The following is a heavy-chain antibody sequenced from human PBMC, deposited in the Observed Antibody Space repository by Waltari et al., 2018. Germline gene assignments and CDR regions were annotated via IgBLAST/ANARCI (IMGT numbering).Heavy chain of an antibody. CDR2: IYYSGST. CDR1: GGSISSHY. V-gene: IGHV4-59*11. D-gene: IGHD6-13*01. Sequence: QVQLQESGPGLVKPSETLSLTCTVSGGSISSHYWSWIRQPPGKGLEWIGYIYYSGSTNYTPSLKSRVTISVDTSKNQFSLKLSSVTAADTAVYYCARETYSSSWDLFDYWGQGTLVTVSS. CDR3: ARETYSSSWDLFDY. J-gene: IGHJ4*02.